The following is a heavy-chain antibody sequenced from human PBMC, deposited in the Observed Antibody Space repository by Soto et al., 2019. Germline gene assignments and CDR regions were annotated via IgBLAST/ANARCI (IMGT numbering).Heavy chain of an antibody. J-gene: IGHJ4*02. CDR1: GGSFSGYY. CDR2: INHSGST. D-gene: IGHD2-15*01. V-gene: IGHV4-34*01. Sequence: QVQLQQWGAGLLKPSETLSLTCAVYGGSFSGYYWSWIRQPPGKGLEWIGEINHSGSTNYNPSLKSRVTIXXXXXXXXXXXXXXXXXXXXXXXYYCARLTCSGGSCYPYYFDYWGQGTLVTVSS. CDR3: ARLTCSGGSCYPYYFDY.